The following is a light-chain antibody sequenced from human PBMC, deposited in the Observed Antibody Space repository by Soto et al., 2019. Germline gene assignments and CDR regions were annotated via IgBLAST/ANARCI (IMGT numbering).Light chain of an antibody. CDR3: QQYGSSPPYT. CDR1: QSVISSY. J-gene: IGKJ2*01. CDR2: GAS. V-gene: IGKV3-20*01. Sequence: EIVLTQSPGTLSLSPGERVTLSCRPSQSVISSYLAWYQQKPGQAPRLLIYGASSRATGTPDRFSGSGSGTDFTLTISRLEPEDSAVYYCQQYGSSPPYTFGQGTKLEIK.